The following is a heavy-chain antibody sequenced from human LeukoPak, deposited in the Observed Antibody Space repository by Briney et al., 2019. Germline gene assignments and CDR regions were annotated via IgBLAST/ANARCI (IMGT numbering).Heavy chain of an antibody. D-gene: IGHD3-16*02. CDR1: GFTFSSYW. Sequence: GGSLRLSCAASGFTFSSYWMSWVRQAPGKGLEWVANIKLDGSEKYYVDSVKGRFTISRDNAKKSLYLQMNSLRDEDTAVYYCARDFFAFGGVIALLDYWGQGTLVTVSS. CDR3: ARDFFAFGGVIALLDY. V-gene: IGHV3-7*01. J-gene: IGHJ4*02. CDR2: IKLDGSEK.